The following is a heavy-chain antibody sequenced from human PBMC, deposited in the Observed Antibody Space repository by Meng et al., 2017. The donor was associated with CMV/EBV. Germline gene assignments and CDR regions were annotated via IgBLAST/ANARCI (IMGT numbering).Heavy chain of an antibody. CDR1: GGTFSSYA. D-gene: IGHD2-15*01. CDR3: ARNQPSRGWSHKDY. J-gene: IGHJ4*02. CDR2: IIPIFGTA. Sequence: VPLVQAGEKAKRPGSSVKVSCKASGGTFSSYAISWVRQAPGQGLEWMGGIIPIFGTANYAQKFQGRVTITADESTSTAYMELSSLRSEDTAVYYCARNQPSRGWSHKDYWGQGTLVTVSS. V-gene: IGHV1-69*12.